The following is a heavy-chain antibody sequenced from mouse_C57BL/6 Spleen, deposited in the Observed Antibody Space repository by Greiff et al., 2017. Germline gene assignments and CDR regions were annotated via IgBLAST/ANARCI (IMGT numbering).Heavy chain of an antibody. V-gene: IGHV5-17*01. Sequence: EVHLVESGGGLVKPGGSLKLSCAASGFTFSDYGMHWVRQAPEKGLEWVAYISSGSSTTYYADTVKGRFTISRDNAKNTLFLQMTSLRSEDTAMYYCARTLSTMVTTAGGYYAMDYWGQGTSVTVSS. CDR1: GFTFSDYG. CDR2: ISSGSSTT. CDR3: ARTLSTMVTTAGGYYAMDY. J-gene: IGHJ4*01. D-gene: IGHD2-2*01.